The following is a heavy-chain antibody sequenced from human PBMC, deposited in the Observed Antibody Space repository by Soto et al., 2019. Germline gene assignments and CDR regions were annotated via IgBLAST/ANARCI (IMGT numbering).Heavy chain of an antibody. V-gene: IGHV1-18*01. CDR2: ISAYNGNT. CDR3: ARCGYCGGGSCYPSPRGDY. CDR1: GYTFTSYG. D-gene: IGHD2-15*01. Sequence: QVQLVQSGAEVKKPGASVKVSCKASGYTFTSYGISWVRQAPGQGLEWMGWISAYNGNTNYAQKLQGRVTMTTDTSTSTVYTELRSLRSDDTAVYFCARCGYCGGGSCYPSPRGDYWGQGTVVTVSS. J-gene: IGHJ4*02.